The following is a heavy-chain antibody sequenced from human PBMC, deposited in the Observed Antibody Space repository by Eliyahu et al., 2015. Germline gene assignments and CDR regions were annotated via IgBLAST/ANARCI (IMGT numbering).Heavy chain of an antibody. Sequence: QVQLVQSGPEVKKPGSSVKVSCKASGGTFSNYAVSWVRXAPGQGLDWVGRIIPMFGTSNYAQKFEGRVTITADESTNTAYMELSSLRSEDTAAYYCARAMVTNLYYYYYGMDVWGQGTAVTVSS. CDR2: IIPMFGTS. J-gene: IGHJ6*02. CDR3: ARAMVTNLYYYYYGMDV. V-gene: IGHV1-69*18. D-gene: IGHD2-21*02. CDR1: GGTFSNYA.